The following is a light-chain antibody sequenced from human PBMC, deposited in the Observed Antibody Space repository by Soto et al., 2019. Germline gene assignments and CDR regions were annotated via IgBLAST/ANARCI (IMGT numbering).Light chain of an antibody. CDR2: GVS. CDR1: QSVSRST. V-gene: IGKV3-15*01. J-gene: IGKJ5*01. Sequence: EVVLTQSPGTLSLSPGERATLSCRASQSVSRSTLVWYQQKPGQAPRLLIYGVSSRATGIPARFSGSGSGTEFTLTINSLQSEDFAVYYCQQYYNWPPITFGQGTRLEIK. CDR3: QQYYNWPPIT.